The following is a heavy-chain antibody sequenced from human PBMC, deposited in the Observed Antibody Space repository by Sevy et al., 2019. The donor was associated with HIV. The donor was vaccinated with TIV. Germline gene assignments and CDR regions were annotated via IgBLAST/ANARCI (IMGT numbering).Heavy chain of an antibody. J-gene: IGHJ1*01. D-gene: IGHD1-26*01. CDR1: GYTFTNYH. CDR2: ITPNNGNT. Sequence: ASVKVSCKASGYTFTNYHIAWVRQAPGQGLEWMGWITPNNGNTEYVQRLQGRVTMTTDTSTSTAYMELRNLKSDDTAVSYCARAPSGSQGPGQYFHHWGQGTLVTVSS. V-gene: IGHV1-18*01. CDR3: ARAPSGSQGPGQYFHH.